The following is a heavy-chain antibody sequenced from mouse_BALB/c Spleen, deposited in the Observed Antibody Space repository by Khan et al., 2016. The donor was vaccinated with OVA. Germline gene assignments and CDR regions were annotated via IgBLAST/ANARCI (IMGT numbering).Heavy chain of an antibody. J-gene: IGHJ2*03. Sequence: QVQLKQSGAALVRPGASVTLSCKTSGYIFTSYWIHWVKQRSGQGLEWIARIYHGTDNTYYNEKLKDTATLTADKSSRTAYMQLSSLKSEASAVYFCAGEAAWDYVDYGGRGTSLTCSS. CDR1: GYIFTSYW. CDR3: AGEAAWDYVDY. V-gene: IGHV1-76*01. CDR2: IYHGTDNT. D-gene: IGHD4-1*01.